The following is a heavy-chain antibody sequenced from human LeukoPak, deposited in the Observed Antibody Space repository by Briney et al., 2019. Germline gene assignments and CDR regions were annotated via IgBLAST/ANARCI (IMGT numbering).Heavy chain of an antibody. D-gene: IGHD3-10*01. V-gene: IGHV4-38-2*01. CDR1: GYSISSGYY. J-gene: IGHJ3*02. Sequence: PSETLSLTCAVSGYSISSGYYWGWIRQPPGKGLEWIGSIYHSGSTYYNPSLKSRVTISVDTSKNQFFLKLSSVTAADTAVYYCARQVYYGSGSYSNDAFDIWGQGTMVTVSS. CDR2: IYHSGST. CDR3: ARQVYYGSGSYSNDAFDI.